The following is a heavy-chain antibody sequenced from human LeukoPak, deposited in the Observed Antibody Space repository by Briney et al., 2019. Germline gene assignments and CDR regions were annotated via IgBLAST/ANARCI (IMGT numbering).Heavy chain of an antibody. J-gene: IGHJ6*03. Sequence: GGSLRLSCAASGFTFSDYYMSWIRQAPGKGLEWVSYISSSGSTIYYADSVKGRFTISRDNAKNSLYLQMNSLRAEDTAVYYCARLRGSGLSVGRYVDVWGKGTTVTVSS. D-gene: IGHD3-22*01. CDR1: GFTFSDYY. CDR2: ISSSGSTI. V-gene: IGHV3-11*04. CDR3: ARLRGSGLSVGRYVDV.